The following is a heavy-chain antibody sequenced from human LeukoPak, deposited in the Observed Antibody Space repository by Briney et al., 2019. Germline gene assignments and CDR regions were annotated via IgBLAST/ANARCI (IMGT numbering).Heavy chain of an antibody. CDR1: GFTFRNYV. V-gene: IGHV3-30-3*01. CDR2: TSSDLNVK. J-gene: IGHJ4*02. D-gene: IGHD2-2*02. Sequence: GGSLRLSCAASGFTFRNYVIHWVRQAPGKGLEWVAVTSSDLNVKLYADSVKGRFTISRDNAKNSLYLQMNSLRAEDTAVYYCARDTCSSTSCYTNFDYWGQGTLVTVSS. CDR3: ARDTCSSTSCYTNFDY.